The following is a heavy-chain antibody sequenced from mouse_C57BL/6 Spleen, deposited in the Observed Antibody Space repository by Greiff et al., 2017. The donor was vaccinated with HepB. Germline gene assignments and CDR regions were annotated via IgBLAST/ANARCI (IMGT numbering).Heavy chain of an antibody. CDR3: ARADWALYYAMDY. CDR2: ISDGGSYT. D-gene: IGHD4-1*01. J-gene: IGHJ4*01. Sequence: EVQVVESGGGLVKPGGSLKLSCAASGFTFSSYAMSWVRQTPEKRLEWVATISDGGSYTYYPDNVKGRFTISRDNAKNNLYLQMSHLKSEDTAMYYCARADWALYYAMDYWGQGTSVTVSS. V-gene: IGHV5-4*01. CDR1: GFTFSSYA.